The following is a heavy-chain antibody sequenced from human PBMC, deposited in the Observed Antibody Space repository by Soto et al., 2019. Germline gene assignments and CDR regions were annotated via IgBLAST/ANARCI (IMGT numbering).Heavy chain of an antibody. V-gene: IGHV3-23*01. CDR1: GFTFSSYA. J-gene: IGHJ3*02. CDR2: ISDRGTNT. CDR3: AKDYSSGYYAFDI. Sequence: EVQLLESGGGLVQPGGSLRLSCVASGFTFSSYAMTWVRQAPGKGLEWVSTISDRGTNTYYADSVKGRFTISRDNSKNTLYLQAKNLRADDTAVYYCAKDYSSGYYAFDIWGQGTMVTVSS. D-gene: IGHD3-22*01.